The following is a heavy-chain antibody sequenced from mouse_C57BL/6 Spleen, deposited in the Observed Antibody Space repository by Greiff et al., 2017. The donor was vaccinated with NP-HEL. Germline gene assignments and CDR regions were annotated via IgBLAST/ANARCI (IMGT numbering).Heavy chain of an antibody. CDR1: GYAFSSYW. CDR2: IYPGDGDT. Sequence: VQLQQSGAELVKPGASVKISCKASGYAFSSYWMNWVKQRPGKGLEWIGQIYPGDGDTNYNGKFKGKATLTADKSSSTAYMQLSSLTSEDSAVYFCARSGLRFSYFDYWGQGTTLTVSS. CDR3: ARSGLRFSYFDY. V-gene: IGHV1-80*01. D-gene: IGHD3-1*01. J-gene: IGHJ2*01.